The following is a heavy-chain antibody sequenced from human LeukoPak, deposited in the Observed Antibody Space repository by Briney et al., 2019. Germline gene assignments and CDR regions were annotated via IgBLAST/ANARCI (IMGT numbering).Heavy chain of an antibody. Sequence: QAGGSLRLSCAASGFNFSSYSMHWVRQAPGKGLEYVSTIISNGGRTHYADSVTGRFTISRDNSKNTLFLQMGSLRPDDMAVYYCARITMGATIANYYYYYMDVWGKGTTVTVSS. D-gene: IGHD3-3*01. J-gene: IGHJ6*03. CDR1: GFNFSSYS. CDR3: ARITMGATIANYYYYYMDV. CDR2: IISNGGRT. V-gene: IGHV3-64*02.